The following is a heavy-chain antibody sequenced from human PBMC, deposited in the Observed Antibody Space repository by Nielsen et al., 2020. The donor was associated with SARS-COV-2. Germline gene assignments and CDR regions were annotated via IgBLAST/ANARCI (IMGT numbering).Heavy chain of an antibody. J-gene: IGHJ5*02. Sequence: SETLSLTCTVSGGSISSGGYYWSWIRQPPGKGLEWIGYIYYSGSTNYNPSLKSRVTISVDTSKNQFSLKLSSVTAADTAVYYCARKGIAVAGTGFDPWGQGTLVTVSS. CDR1: GGSISSGGYY. D-gene: IGHD6-19*01. CDR2: IYYSGST. V-gene: IGHV4-61*08. CDR3: ARKGIAVAGTGFDP.